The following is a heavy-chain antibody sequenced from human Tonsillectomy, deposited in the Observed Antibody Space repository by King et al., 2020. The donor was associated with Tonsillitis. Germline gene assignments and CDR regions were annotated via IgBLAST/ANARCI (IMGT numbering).Heavy chain of an antibody. D-gene: IGHD3-10*01. V-gene: IGHV1-69*09. CDR2: IIPFLGIA. CDR3: ASDYYDSGSYRSGDY. J-gene: IGHJ4*02. CDR1: GGTFSSYG. Sequence: QLVQSGAEVKKPGSSVKVSCKASGGTFSSYGIGWVRQAPGQGLEWMGRIIPFLGIANYAQMFQGRLTITADKSTSTAYMELSSLRSEDTAVYYCASDYYDSGSYRSGDYWGQGTLVTVSS.